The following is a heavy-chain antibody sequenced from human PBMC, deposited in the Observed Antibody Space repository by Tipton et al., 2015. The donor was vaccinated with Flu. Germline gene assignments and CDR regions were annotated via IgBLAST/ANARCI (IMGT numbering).Heavy chain of an antibody. V-gene: IGHV1-8*01. J-gene: IGHJ5*02. CDR2: MNPNSGNT. CDR1: GYTFTSYD. CDR3: AREGYSSSSGPRTNWFDP. Sequence: QLMQSGAEVKKPGASVKVSCKASGYTFTSYDINWVRQATGQGLEWMGWMNPNSGNTGYVQKFQGRVTMTRNTSISTAYMELSSLRSEDTAVYYCAREGYSSSSGPRTNWFDPWGQGTLVTVSS. D-gene: IGHD6-6*01.